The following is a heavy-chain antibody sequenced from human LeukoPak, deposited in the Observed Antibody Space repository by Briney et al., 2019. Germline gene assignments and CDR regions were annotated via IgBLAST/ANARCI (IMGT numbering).Heavy chain of an antibody. D-gene: IGHD2/OR15-2a*01. J-gene: IGHJ2*01. CDR2: LWADGTRP. Sequence: GGSLRLSCTASGFALSHYGMHWVRQAPGKGLELVALLWADGTRPSYADSVKGRFTISRDISRNTLYLQMNGLRAEDTALYYCARDADTTALYSYFDLWGRGTLVTVSS. V-gene: IGHV3-33*08. CDR1: GFALSHYG. CDR3: ARDADTTALYSYFDL.